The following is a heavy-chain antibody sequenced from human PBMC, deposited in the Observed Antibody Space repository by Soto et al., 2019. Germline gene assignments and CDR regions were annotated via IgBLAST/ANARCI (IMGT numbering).Heavy chain of an antibody. D-gene: IGHD6-19*01. V-gene: IGHV3-33*01. CDR1: GFTFSSYG. J-gene: IGHJ2*01. CDR3: ARSPKIAVAGTRFGYFDL. CDR2: IWSDGSNK. Sequence: QVQLEESGGGVVQPGRSLRLSCAASGFTFSSYGMHWVRQAPGQGLAWVAVIWSDGSNKYYADSVKGRFTISRENSTNTLYRQMNSLGAEDTAGDYWARSPKIAVAGTRFGYFDLWGRGTLVTVSS.